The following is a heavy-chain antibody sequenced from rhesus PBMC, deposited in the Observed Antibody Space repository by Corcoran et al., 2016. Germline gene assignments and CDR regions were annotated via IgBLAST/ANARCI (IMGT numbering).Heavy chain of an antibody. V-gene: IGHV4-93*02. J-gene: IGHJ2*01. Sequence: QVQLQESGPAVVKPSETLSLTCAVSGGSISSSNWWSWIRQSPGKGLEWIGGIYGSGGSTEYIPSLKSRVTISIDTSKNQFSLKLSSVTAADTAVYYCARLNYGWYFDLWGPGTPITISS. D-gene: IGHD3-9*01. CDR1: GGSISSSNW. CDR3: ARLNYGWYFDL. CDR2: IYGSGGST.